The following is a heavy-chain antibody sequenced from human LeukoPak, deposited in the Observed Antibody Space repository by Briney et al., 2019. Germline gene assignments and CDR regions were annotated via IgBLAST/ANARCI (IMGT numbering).Heavy chain of an antibody. Sequence: GGSLRLSCAASGFTFSSYGMHWVRQAPGKGLEWVAVISYDGSNKYYADSVKGRFTISRDNSKNTLYLQMNSLRAEDTAVYYCAKDRTPYYYYYYMDVWGKGTTVTVSS. J-gene: IGHJ6*03. CDR3: AKDRTPYYYYYYMDV. CDR1: GFTFSSYG. V-gene: IGHV3-30*18. CDR2: ISYDGSNK.